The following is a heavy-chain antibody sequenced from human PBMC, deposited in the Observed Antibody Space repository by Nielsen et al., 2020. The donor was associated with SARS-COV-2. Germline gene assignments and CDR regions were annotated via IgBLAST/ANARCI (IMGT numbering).Heavy chain of an antibody. CDR2: ISGSGGST. V-gene: IGHV3-23*01. CDR3: AKAFRCSSTSCYGYYFDY. D-gene: IGHD2-2*01. Sequence: WIRQPPGKGLEWVSAISGSGGSTYYADSVKGRLTISRDNSKNTLYLQMNSLRAEDTAVYYCAKAFRCSSTSCYGYYFDYWGQGTLVTVSS. J-gene: IGHJ4*02.